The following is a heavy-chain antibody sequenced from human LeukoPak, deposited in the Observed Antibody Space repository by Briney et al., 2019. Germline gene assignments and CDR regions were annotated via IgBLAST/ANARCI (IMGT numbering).Heavy chain of an antibody. CDR3: ARLDIVVVPAASSSMDV. Sequence: GESLKISCKGSGYSFTSYWISWVRQMPGKGLEWMGRIDPSDSYTNYSPSFQGHVTISADKSTSTAYLQWSSLKASDTAMYYCARLDIVVVPAASSSMDVWGKGTTVTVSS. CDR2: IDPSDSYT. D-gene: IGHD2-2*03. V-gene: IGHV5-10-1*01. J-gene: IGHJ6*04. CDR1: GYSFTSYW.